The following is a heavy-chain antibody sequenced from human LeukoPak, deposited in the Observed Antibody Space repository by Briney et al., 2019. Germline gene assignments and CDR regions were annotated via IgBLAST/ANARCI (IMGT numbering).Heavy chain of an antibody. J-gene: IGHJ4*02. CDR1: GFTFSSYS. CDR2: ISSSSNYL. CDR3: ARDRVGATTNFDY. D-gene: IGHD1-26*01. V-gene: IGHV3-21*01. Sequence: GGSLRLSCAASGFTFSSYSMSWVRQAPGKGLEWVSFISSSSNYLYYADSVKGRFTISRDNAKNSLYLQMNSLRAEDTAVYYCARDRVGATTNFDYWGQGTLVTVSS.